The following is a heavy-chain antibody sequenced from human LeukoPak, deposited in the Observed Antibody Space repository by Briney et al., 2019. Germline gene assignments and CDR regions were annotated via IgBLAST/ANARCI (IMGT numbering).Heavy chain of an antibody. CDR3: ARGGCSGGSCYSGFDY. CDR1: GFTFEDYG. CDR2: ISWNGGTT. D-gene: IGHD2-15*01. Sequence: GGSLRLPCAASGFTFEDYGMSWVRQAPGKGLEWVSGISWNGGTTSYADSVQGRFSISRDNANNSLYLQMNSLRAEDTAVYYCARGGCSGGSCYSGFDYWGQGTLVTVSS. J-gene: IGHJ4*02. V-gene: IGHV3-20*04.